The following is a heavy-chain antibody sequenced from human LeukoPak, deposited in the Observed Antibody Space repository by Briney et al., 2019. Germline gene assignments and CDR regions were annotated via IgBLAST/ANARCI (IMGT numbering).Heavy chain of an antibody. Sequence: PGGSLRLSCAASGFTFSRYLMSWVRQAPGKGLEWVANIKQDGSEKYYVESVKGRFTISKDNAKNSLYLQMNSLRAEDTAVYYCASTPYGGFDYWGQGTLVTVSS. J-gene: IGHJ4*02. CDR2: IKQDGSEK. CDR1: GFTFSRYL. CDR3: ASTPYGGFDY. D-gene: IGHD4-23*01. V-gene: IGHV3-7*01.